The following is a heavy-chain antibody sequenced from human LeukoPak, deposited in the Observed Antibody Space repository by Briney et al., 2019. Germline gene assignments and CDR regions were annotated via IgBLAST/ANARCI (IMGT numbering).Heavy chain of an antibody. CDR1: GFTFSSCG. Sequence: PVGSLRLSCAASGFTFSSCGFNWVRQAPGKGLEWVSSISPTGIARYYADSVRGRFTISRDNAKNSMYLQMDSLRDEDTAVYYCATETIGRHYDYWGQGTLLTASS. V-gene: IGHV3-21*01. CDR2: ISPTGIAR. J-gene: IGHJ4*02. D-gene: IGHD1-14*01. CDR3: ATETIGRHYDY.